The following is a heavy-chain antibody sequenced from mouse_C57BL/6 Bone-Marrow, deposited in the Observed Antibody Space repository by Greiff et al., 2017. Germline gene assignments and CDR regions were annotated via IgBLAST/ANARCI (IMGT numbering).Heavy chain of an antibody. V-gene: IGHV5-9*01. CDR3: AGESYYYGSGPWYFDV. D-gene: IGHD1-1*01. J-gene: IGHJ1*03. Sequence: EVKLVESGGGLVKPGGSLKLSCAASGFTFSSYTMSWVRQTPEKRLEWVATISGGGGNTYYPDSVKGRFTISRDNAKNTLYLQMSSLRSEDTALYYCAGESYYYGSGPWYFDVWGTGTTVTVSS. CDR2: ISGGGGNT. CDR1: GFTFSSYT.